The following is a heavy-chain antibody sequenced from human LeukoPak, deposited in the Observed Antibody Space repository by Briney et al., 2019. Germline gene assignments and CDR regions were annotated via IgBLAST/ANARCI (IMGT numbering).Heavy chain of an antibody. J-gene: IGHJ4*02. Sequence: GGSLRLSCAASGFTVSSNYMSWVRQAPGKGLEWVGHINEDGSQTNYIDSVTGRFTISRDNTKDSLYLQMNSLRAEDTAVYFCVRDVGYFHFDSWGQGILVTVSS. CDR1: GFTVSSNY. D-gene: IGHD1-1*01. CDR3: VRDVGYFHFDS. V-gene: IGHV3-7*01. CDR2: INEDGSQT.